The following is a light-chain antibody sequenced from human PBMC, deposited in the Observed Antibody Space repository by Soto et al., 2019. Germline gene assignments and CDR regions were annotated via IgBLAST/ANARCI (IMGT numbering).Light chain of an antibody. CDR1: QSVGVR. Sequence: EIVLTQSPATLSSSPGERATLSCRASQSVGVRLEWYQHKHGHDPSLRIYESYNRATGIPGRFSGSGYGTDFTLTITSLEPADFAFYYCHQRHRWPRTFGRGTTVDIK. CDR2: ESY. J-gene: IGKJ1*01. V-gene: IGKV3-11*01. CDR3: HQRHRWPRT.